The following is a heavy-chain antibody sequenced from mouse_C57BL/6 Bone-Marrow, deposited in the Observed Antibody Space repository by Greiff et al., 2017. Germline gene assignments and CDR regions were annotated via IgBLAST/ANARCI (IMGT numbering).Heavy chain of an antibody. J-gene: IGHJ4*01. CDR2: ISNGGGST. Sequence: EVKLVESGGGLVQPGGSLKLSCAASGFTFSDYYMYWVRQTPEKRLEWVAYISNGGGSTYYPDTVKGRFTISRDNAKNTLYLQMSRLKSEDTAMYCCARRGNYGYAMDYWGQGTSVTVSS. V-gene: IGHV5-12*01. CDR3: ARRGNYGYAMDY. CDR1: GFTFSDYY. D-gene: IGHD2-1*01.